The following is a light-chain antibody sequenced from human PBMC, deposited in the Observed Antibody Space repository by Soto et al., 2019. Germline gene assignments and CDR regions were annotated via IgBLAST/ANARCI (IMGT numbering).Light chain of an antibody. CDR1: QGISSY. CDR2: AAS. J-gene: IGKJ4*01. CDR3: LQVNSFPLS. V-gene: IGKV1-9*01. Sequence: IQLTQSPSSLSASVGDRVTINCRASQGISSYLAWYQQKPGKAPKFLIYAASTLQSGVHSRFTGSGSGTDFTLTITSLQPEDFATYYCLQVNSFPLSFGGGTKVDNK.